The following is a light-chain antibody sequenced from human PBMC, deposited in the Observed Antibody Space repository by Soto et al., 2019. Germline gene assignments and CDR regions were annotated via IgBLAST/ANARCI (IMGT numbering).Light chain of an antibody. CDR1: SSDVGGYKY. J-gene: IGLJ3*02. CDR3: SSYTSSSTWV. CDR2: EVS. V-gene: IGLV2-14*01. Sequence: QSALTQPASVSGSPGQSITISCTGTSSDVGGYKYVSWYQQHPGKAPKLMIYEVSNRPSGVSNRFSSSKSGNTASLTISGLQAEDEDDYYCSSYTSSSTWVFGGGTKLTVL.